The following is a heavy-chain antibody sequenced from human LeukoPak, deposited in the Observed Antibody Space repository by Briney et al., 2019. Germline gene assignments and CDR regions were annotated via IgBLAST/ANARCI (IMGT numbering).Heavy chain of an antibody. CDR3: ARAPDTVVIGNGFGI. D-gene: IGHD4-23*01. Sequence: PSETLSLTCTVSGGSISSYFWSWIRQPPGKGLEWIGYIYYSGSTNYNPSLKSRISISLDTSKNQFSLKLSSVTAADTAVYYCARAPDTVVIGNGFGIWGQGTMVTVSS. CDR1: GGSISSYF. V-gene: IGHV4-59*01. CDR2: IYYSGST. J-gene: IGHJ3*02.